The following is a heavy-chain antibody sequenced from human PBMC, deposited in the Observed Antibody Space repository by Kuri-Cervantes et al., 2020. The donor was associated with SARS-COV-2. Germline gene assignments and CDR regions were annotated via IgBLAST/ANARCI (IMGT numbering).Heavy chain of an antibody. CDR3: ARQMMSSITIFGVVITRNWFDP. CDR1: GGSISSSSYY. Sequence: SETLSLTCTVSGGSISSSSYYWGWIRQPPGKGLEWIGSIYYSGSTYYNPSLKSRATISVDTSKNQFSLKLSSVTAADTAVYYCARQMMSSITIFGVVITRNWFDPWGQGTLVTGSS. D-gene: IGHD3-3*01. J-gene: IGHJ5*02. CDR2: IYYSGST. V-gene: IGHV4-39*01.